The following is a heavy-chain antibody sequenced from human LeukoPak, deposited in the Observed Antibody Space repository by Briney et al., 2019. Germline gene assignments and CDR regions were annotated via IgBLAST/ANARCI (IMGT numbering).Heavy chain of an antibody. CDR3: ATLGIAAAGIYY. CDR2: INTDSGGT. J-gene: IGHJ4*02. Sequence: ASVKVSCKASRYTFTAYYMHWVRQAPGQGLEWMGRINTDSGGTSYAQRFQGRVTMTRDASINTAYMELSRLRSDDTALYYCATLGIAAAGIYYWGQGTLVTVSS. D-gene: IGHD6-13*01. CDR1: RYTFTAYY. V-gene: IGHV1-2*06.